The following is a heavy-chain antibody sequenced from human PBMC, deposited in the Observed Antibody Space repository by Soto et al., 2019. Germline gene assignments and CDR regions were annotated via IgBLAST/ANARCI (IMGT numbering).Heavy chain of an antibody. CDR3: VGEVGFQLIY. J-gene: IGHJ4*02. V-gene: IGHV3-48*01. CDR1: EFTFSTHS. D-gene: IGHD1-26*01. CDR2: ITSSSVTM. Sequence: EVQLVESGGGLVQPGGSLRLSCAASEFTFSTHSMNWVRQAPGKGLEWISYITSSSVTMYADSVKGRFTISRDNDKNSLYLQMNSLRVEDTAVYFCVGEVGFQLIYWGQGTLVTVSS.